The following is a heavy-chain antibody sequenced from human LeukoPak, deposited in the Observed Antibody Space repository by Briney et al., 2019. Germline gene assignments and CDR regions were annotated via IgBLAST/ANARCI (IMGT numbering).Heavy chain of an antibody. CDR3: ARGRSYCSGGRCWGDAFDI. CDR1: GGSISSYY. J-gene: IGHJ3*02. CDR2: IYTSGST. D-gene: IGHD2-15*01. V-gene: IGHV4-4*08. Sequence: SETLSLTCTVSGGSISSYYWSWIRQPPGKGLEWIGYIYTSGSTNYNPSLKSRVTMSVDTSKNQFSLKLSSVTAADTAVYYCARGRSYCSGGRCWGDAFDIWGQGTMVTVSS.